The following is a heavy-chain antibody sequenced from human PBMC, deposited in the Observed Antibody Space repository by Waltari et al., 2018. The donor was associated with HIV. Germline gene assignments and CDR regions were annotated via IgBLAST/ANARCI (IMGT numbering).Heavy chain of an antibody. CDR1: GYTFTSYA. V-gene: IGHV1-3*01. CDR2: INPGNGNT. Sequence: QVQLVQSVAEVNKHGASVKVSCKASGYTFTSYAIHWMRHAPGHRPEWLGWINPGNGNTKQSQKFQGRVTIPRDSSASTAYMELSSMRSEDTAVYYCARDIPRMGIDYWGQGTLVTVSS. CDR3: ARDIPRMGIDY. D-gene: IGHD2-15*01. J-gene: IGHJ4*02.